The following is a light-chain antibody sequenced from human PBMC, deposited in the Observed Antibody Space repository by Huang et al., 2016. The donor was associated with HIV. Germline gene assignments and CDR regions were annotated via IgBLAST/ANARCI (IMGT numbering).Light chain of an antibody. V-gene: IGKV3-15*01. CDR3: QQYNKWPPEYT. Sequence: VKMSQSPATLAASPGERVTLSCGASQSVNTNLAWYQQKPGQPPRLLIYAASTRATGVPARFAGSGSGTEFTLTIDSLQSDDFAVYYCQQYNKWPPEYTFGQGTRLEIK. J-gene: IGKJ2*01. CDR2: AAS. CDR1: QSVNTN.